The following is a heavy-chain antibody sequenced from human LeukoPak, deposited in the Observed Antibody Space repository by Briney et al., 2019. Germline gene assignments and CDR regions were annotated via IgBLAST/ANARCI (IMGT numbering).Heavy chain of an antibody. Sequence: ASVKVSCKASGYTFTGYYMHWVRQAPGQGLEWMGWINPNSGGTNYAQKFQGRVTMTRDTSISTAYMELSRLRSDDTAVYYCAAGRGYCSGGSCYGDDSFDIWVQGTMVTVSS. CDR3: AAGRGYCSGGSCYGDDSFDI. CDR2: INPNSGGT. V-gene: IGHV1-2*02. D-gene: IGHD2-15*01. J-gene: IGHJ3*02. CDR1: GYTFTGYY.